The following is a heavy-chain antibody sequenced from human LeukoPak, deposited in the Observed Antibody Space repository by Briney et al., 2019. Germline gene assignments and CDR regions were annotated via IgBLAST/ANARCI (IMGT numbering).Heavy chain of an antibody. CDR1: GFTFSSSN. CDR3: ASDVVGGTTNY. D-gene: IGHD1-26*01. Sequence: PGGSLRLSCAASGFTFSSSNMHWVRQAPGKGLEWVSYITGSSSAMYYADSVKGRFTISRDNAKDSLFLQMNSLRAEDTAVYYCASDVVGGTTNYWGQGTLVTVSS. V-gene: IGHV3-48*01. J-gene: IGHJ4*02. CDR2: ITGSSSAM.